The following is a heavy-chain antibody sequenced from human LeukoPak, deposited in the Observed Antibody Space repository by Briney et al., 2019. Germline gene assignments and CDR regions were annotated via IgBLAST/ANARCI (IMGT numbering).Heavy chain of an antibody. J-gene: IGHJ4*02. CDR1: GFTLTNYF. Sequence: RAAVKVSFKASGFTLTNYFMHWVRPAPGQGLEWMGIINPKGGSTTYPQKFQGRVTMTTDTSTSTVYMDLSSLRSEDTAVYYCAREVANSGGYNSWGQGTLVTV. CDR3: AREVANSGGYNS. CDR2: INPKGGST. V-gene: IGHV1-46*01. D-gene: IGHD1-26*01.